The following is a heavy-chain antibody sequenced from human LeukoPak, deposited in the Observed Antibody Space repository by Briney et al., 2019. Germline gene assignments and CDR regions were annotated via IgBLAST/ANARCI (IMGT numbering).Heavy chain of an antibody. V-gene: IGHV3-23*01. CDR3: AKGDCGGTCLLIDN. Sequence: GGSLRLSCAASGFTFSGYAMSWVSQAPGKGLEWVSLITGSGATTYYADSVRGRFTVSRDNSKNTLYLQMNSLRAEDTAVYFCAKGDCGGTCLLIDNWGQGTLVTVSS. D-gene: IGHD2-15*01. CDR2: ITGSGATT. J-gene: IGHJ4*02. CDR1: GFTFSGYA.